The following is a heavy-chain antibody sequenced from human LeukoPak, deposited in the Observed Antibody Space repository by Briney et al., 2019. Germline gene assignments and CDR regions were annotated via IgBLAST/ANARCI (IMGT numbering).Heavy chain of an antibody. CDR1: RFTFSSYE. CDR3: ASLWSRPAARTNAFDI. Sequence: PGGSLRLSCATSRFTFSSYEMNWVRQAPGKGLEWVSYISSSGSTIYYADSVKGRFTISRDNAKNSLYLQMNSLRAEDTAVYYCASLWSRPAARTNAFDIWGQGTMVTVSS. CDR2: ISSSGSTI. J-gene: IGHJ3*02. D-gene: IGHD2-21*01. V-gene: IGHV3-48*03.